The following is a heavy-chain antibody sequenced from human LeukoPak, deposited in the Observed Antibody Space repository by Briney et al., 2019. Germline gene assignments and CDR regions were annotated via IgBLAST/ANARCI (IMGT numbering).Heavy chain of an antibody. D-gene: IGHD6-13*01. CDR2: IYSGGST. V-gene: IGHV3-53*01. Sequence: GGSLRLSCAASGSTVSSNYMSWVRQAPGKGLEWVSVIYSGGSTYYADSVKGRFTISRDNSKNTLYLQMNSLRAEDTAVYCCAREYSSSWYPTNWFDPWGQGTLVTVSS. CDR3: AREYSSSWYPTNWFDP. J-gene: IGHJ5*02. CDR1: GSTVSSNY.